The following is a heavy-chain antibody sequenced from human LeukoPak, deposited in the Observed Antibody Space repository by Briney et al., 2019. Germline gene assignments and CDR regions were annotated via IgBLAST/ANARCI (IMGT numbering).Heavy chain of an antibody. CDR1: GGSMSPYY. J-gene: IGHJ4*02. CDR3: ASLSGSYCFDY. D-gene: IGHD1-26*01. CDR2: IYYSGST. V-gene: IGHV4-59*08. Sequence: SETLSLTCSVSGGSMSPYYWNWIRQPPGKGLEWIGYIYYSGSTNYNPSLKSRVTISVDTSKNQFSLKLSSVTAADTAVYYCASLSGSYCFDYWGQGTLVTVSS.